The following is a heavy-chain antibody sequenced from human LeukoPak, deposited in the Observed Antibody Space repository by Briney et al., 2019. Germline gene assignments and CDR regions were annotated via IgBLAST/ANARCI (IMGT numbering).Heavy chain of an antibody. Sequence: GGSLRLSCAASGFTFSSYSMNWVRQAPGKGLEWVSAISGSGGSTYYADSVKGRFTISRDNSKNTLYLQMNSLRAEDTAVYYCAKLAKYYYDSSGYYLAYWGQGTLVTVSS. J-gene: IGHJ4*02. V-gene: IGHV3-23*01. D-gene: IGHD3-22*01. CDR2: ISGSGGST. CDR3: AKLAKYYYDSSGYYLAY. CDR1: GFTFSSYS.